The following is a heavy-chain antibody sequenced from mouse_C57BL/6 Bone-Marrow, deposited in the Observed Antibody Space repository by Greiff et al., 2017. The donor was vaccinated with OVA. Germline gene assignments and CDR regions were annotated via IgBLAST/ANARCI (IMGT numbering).Heavy chain of an antibody. CDR2: IYPGDGDT. Sequence: QVQLQQSGPELVKPGASVKLSCTASGYAFSSSWMYWVKQRPGKGLEWIGRIYPGDGDTNYNGKFKGKATLTADKSSSPAYMQLSSLTSEDSAVYFCAWPYYDSSPFDYWGQGTTLTVSS. CDR3: AWPYYDSSPFDY. D-gene: IGHD1-1*01. V-gene: IGHV1-82*01. CDR1: GYAFSSSW. J-gene: IGHJ2*01.